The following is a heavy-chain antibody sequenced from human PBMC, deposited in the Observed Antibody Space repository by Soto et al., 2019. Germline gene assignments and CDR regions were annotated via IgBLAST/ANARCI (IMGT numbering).Heavy chain of an antibody. Sequence: QVPLVESGGGVVQPGRSLRLSCAASGFTFSSYAMHWVRQAPGKGLEWVAVISYDGSNKYYADSVKGRFTISRDNSKNTLYLQMNSLRAEDTAVYYCARERDYYYSYGMDVWGQGTTVTVSS. V-gene: IGHV3-30-3*01. CDR3: ARERDYYYSYGMDV. J-gene: IGHJ6*02. CDR2: ISYDGSNK. CDR1: GFTFSSYA.